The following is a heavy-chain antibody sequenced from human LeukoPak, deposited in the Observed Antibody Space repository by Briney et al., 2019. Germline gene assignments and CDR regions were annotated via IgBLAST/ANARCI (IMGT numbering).Heavy chain of an antibody. CDR2: IWYDGSNK. D-gene: IGHD2-15*01. J-gene: IGHJ4*02. CDR3: ARGPLYYFDY. V-gene: IGHV3-33*01. CDR1: GFTFSSYG. Sequence: GRSLRLSCAASGFTFSSYGMHWVRQVPGKGLEWVAVIWYDGSNKYYADSVKGRFTISRDNSKNTLYLQMNSLRAEDTAVYYCARGPLYYFDYWGQGTLVTVSS.